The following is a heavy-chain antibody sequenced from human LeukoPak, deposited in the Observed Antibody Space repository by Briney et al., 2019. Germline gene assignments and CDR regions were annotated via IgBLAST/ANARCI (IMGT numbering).Heavy chain of an antibody. CDR2: INPSGGST. CDR1: GYTFTSYY. Sequence: ASVKVSCKASGYTFTSYYMHWVRQAPGQGLEWMGIINPSGGSTSYAQKFQGRVTMTRDTSTSTVYMELSSLRSEDTAAYYCARSGIVGATQYWYFDLWGRGTLVTVSS. J-gene: IGHJ2*01. CDR3: ARSGIVGATQYWYFDL. D-gene: IGHD1-26*01. V-gene: IGHV1-46*01.